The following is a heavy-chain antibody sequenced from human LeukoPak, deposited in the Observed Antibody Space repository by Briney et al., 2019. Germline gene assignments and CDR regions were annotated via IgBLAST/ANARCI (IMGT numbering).Heavy chain of an antibody. V-gene: IGHV3-43*01. D-gene: IGHD6-19*01. CDR1: GFTLDDYT. CDR3: TKGAFFSSGWYGRKDV. Sequence: HPGGSLRLSCATSGFTLDDYTMHWVRQAPGKGLEWVSLISWDGGTTYYAGSVKGRFTISRDNSKNSLYLQMNSLRAEDTALYYCTKGAFFSSGWYGRKDVWGQGTTVTVSS. CDR2: ISWDGGTT. J-gene: IGHJ6*02.